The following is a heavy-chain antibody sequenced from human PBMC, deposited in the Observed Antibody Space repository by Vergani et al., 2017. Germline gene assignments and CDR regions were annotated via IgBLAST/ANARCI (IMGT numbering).Heavy chain of an antibody. J-gene: IGHJ4*02. Sequence: QVQLQQWGAGLLKPSETLSLTCTVSGGSISSGGYYWSWIRQHPGKGLEWIGYIYYSGSTYYNPSLKSLVTISVDTSKNQFSLKLSSVTAADTSVYYCARDMVSGMHYFDYWGQGTLVTVSS. CDR2: IYYSGST. CDR3: ARDMVSGMHYFDY. V-gene: IGHV4-31*01. D-gene: IGHD2-8*01. CDR1: GGSISSGGYY.